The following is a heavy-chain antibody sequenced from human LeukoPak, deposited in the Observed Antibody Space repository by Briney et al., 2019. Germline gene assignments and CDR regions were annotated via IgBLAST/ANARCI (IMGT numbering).Heavy chain of an antibody. J-gene: IGHJ1*01. CDR1: GFTFNRCR. V-gene: IGHV3-7*01. CDR2: INPDGRDT. CDR3: TSWGDTTAEYFQR. D-gene: IGHD2-21*02. Sequence: GGSLRLSCVVSGFTFNRCRMNWVRQAPGKGLEWVAHINPDGRDTYYVDSVKGRLTISRDNAQNSMYLQMNSLRVEDTAVYYCTSWGDTTAEYFQRWGQGTLVTVSS.